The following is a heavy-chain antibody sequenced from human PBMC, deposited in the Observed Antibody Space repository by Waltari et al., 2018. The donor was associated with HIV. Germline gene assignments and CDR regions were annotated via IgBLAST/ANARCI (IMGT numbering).Heavy chain of an antibody. CDR1: GFRVSDNY. V-gene: IGHV3-53*01. CDR3: ARALTRGLWDS. Sequence: VQLVESGGGLIQPGGSLRLSCAASGFRVSDNYMSWVRQAPGKRPEWVSVVYLGGSTDYADSVRGRFTTSRDESKNMLYLQMNSLRAEDTAVYYCARALTRGLWDSWGQGTLVSVSS. J-gene: IGHJ4*02. CDR2: VYLGGST. D-gene: IGHD2-2*01.